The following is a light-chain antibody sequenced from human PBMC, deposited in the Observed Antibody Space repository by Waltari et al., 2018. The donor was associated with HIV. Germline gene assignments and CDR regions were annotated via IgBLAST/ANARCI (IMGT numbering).Light chain of an antibody. Sequence: DIVMTQSPASLTLSLGASATINCHSSQHILHNSNNKNYLGWYQQKPGQPPKLLSYWASTREARVPDRFSGSESETNFTHTISSLQAEDVAIYDGQQYSSVPRHFSGGTKVKI. CDR1: QHILHNSNNKNY. CDR3: QQYSSVPRH. J-gene: IGKJ4*01. CDR2: WAS. V-gene: IGKV4-1*01.